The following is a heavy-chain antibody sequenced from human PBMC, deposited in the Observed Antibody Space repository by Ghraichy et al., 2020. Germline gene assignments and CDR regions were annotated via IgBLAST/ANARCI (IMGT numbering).Heavy chain of an antibody. CDR3: TKKSMYPEYFQQ. J-gene: IGHJ1*01. Sequence: ETLPLTCAASGFTFSNYGMSWVRQAPGKGLEWVACINAGASKTFYAESVEGRFTISRDNSKNTLYLQMNSLRAEDTAVYFCTKKSMYPEYFQQWGQGTLVTVSS. CDR1: GFTFSNYG. D-gene: IGHD2-8*01. CDR2: INAGASKT. V-gene: IGHV3-23*01.